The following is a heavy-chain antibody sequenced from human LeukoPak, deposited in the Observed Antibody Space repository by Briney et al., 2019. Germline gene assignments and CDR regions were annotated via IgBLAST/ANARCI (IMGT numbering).Heavy chain of an antibody. J-gene: IGHJ3*02. D-gene: IGHD4-17*01. CDR1: GFTVSSNY. V-gene: IGHV3-53*01. CDR2: IYSGGST. CDR3: ARARYDYGDYVGAFDI. Sequence: GGSLRLSCAPSGFTVSSNYMSWVRQAPGKGLEWVSVIYSGGSTFYGDSVKGRFAISRDNSKNTLYLQMNSLRAEDTAVYYCARARYDYGDYVGAFDIWGQGTMVTVSS.